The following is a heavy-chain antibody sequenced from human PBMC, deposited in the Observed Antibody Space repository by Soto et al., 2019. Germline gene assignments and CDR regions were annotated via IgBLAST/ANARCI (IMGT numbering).Heavy chain of an antibody. CDR2: IYHSGST. Sequence: PSETLSLTCAVSGGSISTNNWWSWVRQPPGKGLEWVGEIYHSGSTNYNPSLKSRVTISVDKSKNQFSLKLSSVTAADTAVYYCARDQSLTFADAFYYGVDVWGQGTRVTVSS. D-gene: IGHD3-16*01. CDR1: GGSISTNNW. V-gene: IGHV4-4*02. CDR3: ARDQSLTFADAFYYGVDV. J-gene: IGHJ6*02.